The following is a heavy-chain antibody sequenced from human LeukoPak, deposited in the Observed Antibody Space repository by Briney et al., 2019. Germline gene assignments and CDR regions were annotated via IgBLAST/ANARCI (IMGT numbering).Heavy chain of an antibody. Sequence: SETLSLTCTVSGGSINSYYWSWIRQPPGMGLEWIGYFYYSGTTNYNPSLKSRATISVDTSQNQFSLKLSSVTAADTAVYFCARGSSSSHHPALSWGQGTLVTVSS. V-gene: IGHV4-59*01. CDR3: ARGSSSSHHPALS. CDR2: FYYSGTT. D-gene: IGHD6-13*01. J-gene: IGHJ4*02. CDR1: GGSINSYY.